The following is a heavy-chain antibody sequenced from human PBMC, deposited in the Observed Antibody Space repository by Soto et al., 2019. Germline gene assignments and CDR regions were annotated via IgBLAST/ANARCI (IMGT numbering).Heavy chain of an antibody. J-gene: IGHJ3*02. V-gene: IGHV3-30-3*01. Sequence: QVQLVESGGGVVQPGRSLRLSCAASGFTFSSYAMHWVRQAPGKGLEWVAVISYDGSNKYYADSVKGRFTISRDNSKKTLYLQMNSLRVEDTAVYYCARAPSREEMAEAFDIWGQGTMVTVSS. D-gene: IGHD1-26*01. CDR2: ISYDGSNK. CDR1: GFTFSSYA. CDR3: ARAPSREEMAEAFDI.